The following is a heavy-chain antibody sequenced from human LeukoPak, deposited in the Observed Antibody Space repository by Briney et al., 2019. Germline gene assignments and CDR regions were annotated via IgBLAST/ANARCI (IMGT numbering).Heavy chain of an antibody. V-gene: IGHV3-30*18. CDR3: ANGPFYGSGSYNPPPFDY. D-gene: IGHD3-10*01. CDR1: GFTFSSYG. Sequence: GRSLRLSCAASGFTFSSYGMHWVRQAPGKGLEWVAVISYDGSNKYYADSVKGRFTIPRDNSKNTLYLQMNSLRAEDTAVYYCANGPFYGSGSYNPPPFDYWGQGTLVTVSS. J-gene: IGHJ4*02. CDR2: ISYDGSNK.